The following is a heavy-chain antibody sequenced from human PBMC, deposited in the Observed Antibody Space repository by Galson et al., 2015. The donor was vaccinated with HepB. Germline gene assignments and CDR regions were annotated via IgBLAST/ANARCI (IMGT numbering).Heavy chain of an antibody. V-gene: IGHV3-33*01. Sequence: CAASGFMFSSNGMHWVRQAPGKGLEWVAVLWYDGSNQYYADSVKGRFTISRDNSKNTLYLQMNSLRADDTAVYYCARDASPVGATNFDYWGQGTLVTVSP. D-gene: IGHD1-26*01. CDR1: GFMFSSNG. CDR2: LWYDGSNQ. J-gene: IGHJ4*02. CDR3: ARDASPVGATNFDY.